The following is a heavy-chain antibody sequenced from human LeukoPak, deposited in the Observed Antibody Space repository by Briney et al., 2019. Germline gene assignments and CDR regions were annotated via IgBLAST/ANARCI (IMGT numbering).Heavy chain of an antibody. CDR1: GFTFSSYA. CDR2: ISYDGSNK. CDR3: ARDRYLLTGYYITRDAFDI. Sequence: GGSLRLSCAASGFTFSSYAMHWARQAPGKGLEWVAVISYDGSNKYYADSVKGRFTISRDNSKNTLYLQMNSLRAEDTAVYYCARDRYLLTGYYITRDAFDIWGQGTMVTVSS. D-gene: IGHD3-9*01. J-gene: IGHJ3*02. V-gene: IGHV3-30-3*01.